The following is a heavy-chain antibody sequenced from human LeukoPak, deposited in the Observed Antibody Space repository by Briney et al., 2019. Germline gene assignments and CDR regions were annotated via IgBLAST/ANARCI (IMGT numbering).Heavy chain of an antibody. J-gene: IGHJ6*02. V-gene: IGHV3-74*01. D-gene: IGHD2-8*01. CDR2: INSDGSST. CDR3: ARVGWCMLCGMDV. Sequence: GGSLRLSCAASGFTFSSYWMHWIRQAPGKGLVWVSRINSDGSSTSYADSAKGRFTISRDNAKNTLYLQMNSLRAEDTAVYYCARVGWCMLCGMDVWGQGTTVTVSS. CDR1: GFTFSSYW.